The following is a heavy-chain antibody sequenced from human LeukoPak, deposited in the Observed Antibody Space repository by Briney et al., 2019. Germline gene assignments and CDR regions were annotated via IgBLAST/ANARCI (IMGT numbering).Heavy chain of an antibody. J-gene: IGHJ3*02. D-gene: IGHD3-16*01. Sequence: GESLKISCKASGNSITTYWIGWVRQKPGKGLEWMGLIFPGDSDTKYSPSFQGQVTISADKSISTAYLQWSSLKASDTAMYYCATYFAGAETFDIWGQGTMVTVSS. CDR2: IFPGDSDT. V-gene: IGHV5-51*01. CDR1: GNSITTYW. CDR3: ATYFAGAETFDI.